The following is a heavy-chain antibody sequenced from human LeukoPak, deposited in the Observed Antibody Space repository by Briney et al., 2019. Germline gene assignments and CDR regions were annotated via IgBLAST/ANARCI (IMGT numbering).Heavy chain of an antibody. CDR1: GASINSGSYY. CDR3: ATMNWNDGGYYFDY. Sequence: PSQTLSLTCTVSGASINSGSYYWAWIRQPAGKGLEWIGRIYTTGSTNYNPSLKSRVTVSVDMSRNQFSLKLSSVTAADTAVYYCATMNWNDGGYYFDYWGQGTLATVSS. CDR2: IYTTGST. D-gene: IGHD1-1*01. V-gene: IGHV4-61*02. J-gene: IGHJ4*02.